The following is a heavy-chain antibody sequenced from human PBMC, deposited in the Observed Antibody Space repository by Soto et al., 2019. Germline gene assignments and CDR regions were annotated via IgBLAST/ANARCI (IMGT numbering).Heavy chain of an antibody. CDR1: GFTLSDHY. V-gene: IGHV3-72*01. CDR3: ARGGYYYDSSGYYLFDY. CDR2: TRNKANSYTT. J-gene: IGHJ4*02. Sequence: GGSLRLSCAASGFTLSDHYMDWVRQAPGKGLEWVGRTRNKANSYTTEYAASVKGRFTISRDDSKNSLYLQMNSLKTEDTAVYYCARGGYYYDSSGYYLFDYWGQGTLVTVSS. D-gene: IGHD3-22*01.